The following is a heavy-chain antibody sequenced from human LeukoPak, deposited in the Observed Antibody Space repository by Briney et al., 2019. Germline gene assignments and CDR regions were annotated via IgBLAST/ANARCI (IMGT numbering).Heavy chain of an antibody. CDR1: GGSISSGDYY. J-gene: IGHJ6*03. CDR2: IYYSGST. Sequence: SETLSLTCTVSGGSISSGDYYWSWIRQPPGKGLEWIGYIYYSGSTYYNPSLKSRVTISVDTSKNQFSLKLSSVTAADTAVYYCAREAQLGDGYYYYYYMDVWGKGTTVTVSS. CDR3: AREAQLGDGYYYYYYMDV. V-gene: IGHV4-30-4*01. D-gene: IGHD3-10*01.